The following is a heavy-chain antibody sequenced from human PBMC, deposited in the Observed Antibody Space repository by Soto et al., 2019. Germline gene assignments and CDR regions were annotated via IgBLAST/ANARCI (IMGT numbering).Heavy chain of an antibody. CDR1: GGSFSGYY. D-gene: IGHD3-10*01. J-gene: IGHJ6*03. CDR2: INYSGST. V-gene: IGHV4-34*01. CDR3: ARVDPYGSGSYYNPSGFDPNYYMDV. Sequence: PSETLSLTCAVYGGSFSGYYWSWIRQPPGKGLEWIGEINYSGSTNYNPSLKSRVTISVDTSKNQFSLKLSSVTAADTAVYYCARVDPYGSGSYYNPSGFDPNYYMDVWGKGTTVTVSS.